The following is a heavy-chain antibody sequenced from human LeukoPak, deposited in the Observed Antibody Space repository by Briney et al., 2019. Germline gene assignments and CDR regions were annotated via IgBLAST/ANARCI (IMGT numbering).Heavy chain of an antibody. CDR3: AKDGSRRYYYGSGSYYLEDNYFDY. Sequence: PGGSLRLSCAASGFTFSSYGMSWVRQAPGKGLEWVSAISGSGGSTYYADSVKGRFTISRDNSKNTLYLQMNSLRAEDTAVYYCAKDGSRRYYYGSGSYYLEDNYFDYWGQGTLVTVSS. CDR1: GFTFSSYG. J-gene: IGHJ4*02. CDR2: ISGSGGST. V-gene: IGHV3-23*01. D-gene: IGHD3-10*01.